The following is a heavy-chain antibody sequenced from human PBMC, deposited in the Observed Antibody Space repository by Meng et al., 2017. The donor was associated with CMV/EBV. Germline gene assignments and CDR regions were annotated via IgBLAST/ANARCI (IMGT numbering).Heavy chain of an antibody. V-gene: IGHV5-51*01. CDR1: GYSFTSYW. Sequence: KVSCKGSGYSFTSYWIGWVRQMPGKGLEWMGIIYPGDSDTRYSPSFQGQVTISADKSISTAYLQWSSLKASDTAMYYCASTTHSSGSAWPDAFDIWGQGTMVTVSS. J-gene: IGHJ3*02. D-gene: IGHD1-26*01. CDR2: IYPGDSDT. CDR3: ASTTHSSGSAWPDAFDI.